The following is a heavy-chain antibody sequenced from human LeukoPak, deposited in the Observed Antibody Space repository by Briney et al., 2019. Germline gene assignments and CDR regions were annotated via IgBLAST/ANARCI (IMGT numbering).Heavy chain of an antibody. J-gene: IGHJ3*02. Sequence: VASVTVSCKASGYTFTGYYMHWVRQAPGQGLEWMGWINPNSGGTNYAQKFQGRVTMTRDTSISTAYMELSRLRSDDTAVYYCARDGTMIVVVNAFDIWGQGTMVTVSS. CDR2: INPNSGGT. CDR1: GYTFTGYY. D-gene: IGHD3-22*01. CDR3: ARDGTMIVVVNAFDI. V-gene: IGHV1-2*02.